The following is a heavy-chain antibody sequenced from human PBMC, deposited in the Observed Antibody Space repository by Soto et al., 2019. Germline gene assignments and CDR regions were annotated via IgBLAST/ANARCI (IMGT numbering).Heavy chain of an antibody. Sequence: QVQLVQSGAEVKKPGSSVKVCCKASGGTFSSYAISWVRQAPGQGLEWMGGIIPIFGTANYAQKFQGRVTITADESTSTAYMELSSLRSEDTAVYYCARGGLTGDLRTHAFDIWGQGTMVTVSS. CDR1: GGTFSSYA. CDR3: ARGGLTGDLRTHAFDI. V-gene: IGHV1-69*01. CDR2: IIPIFGTA. D-gene: IGHD7-27*01. J-gene: IGHJ3*02.